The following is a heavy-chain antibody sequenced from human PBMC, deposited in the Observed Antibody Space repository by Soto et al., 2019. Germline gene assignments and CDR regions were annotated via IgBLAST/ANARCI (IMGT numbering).Heavy chain of an antibody. CDR3: AREGPAVMSTAFQH. CDR2: ISYDGSNK. D-gene: IGHD2-2*01. J-gene: IGHJ1*01. Sequence: QVQLVESGGGVVQPGRSLRLSCAASGFTFSSYAMHWVRQAPGKGLEWVAVISYDGSNKYYADSVKGRFTISRDNSKNALYLQMNRLRAADTAVYYCAREGPAVMSTAFQHCGQGSLVTVSS. V-gene: IGHV3-30-3*01. CDR1: GFTFSSYA.